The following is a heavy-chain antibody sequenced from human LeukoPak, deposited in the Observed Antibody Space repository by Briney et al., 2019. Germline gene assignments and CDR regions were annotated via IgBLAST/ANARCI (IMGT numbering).Heavy chain of an antibody. V-gene: IGHV1-18*01. CDR1: GYTFTSYG. CDR2: ISAYNGNT. Sequence: ASVKVSCKASGYTFTSYGISWVRQAPGQGLEWMGWISAYNGNTNYVQKLQGRVTMTPDTSTSTAYMELRRLRSDDTAVYYCARGGYYYDSSGYQIWGQGTLVTVS. CDR3: ARGGYYYDSSGYQI. J-gene: IGHJ4*02. D-gene: IGHD3-22*01.